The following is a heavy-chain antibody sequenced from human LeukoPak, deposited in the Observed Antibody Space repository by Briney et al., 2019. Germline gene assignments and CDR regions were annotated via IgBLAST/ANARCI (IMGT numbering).Heavy chain of an antibody. D-gene: IGHD2-2*01. CDR1: GGTFSSYA. J-gene: IGHJ6*03. Sequence: ASVKVSCKASGGTFSSYAISWVRQAPGQGLEWMGRIIPIFGAANYAQKFQGRVTITADKSTSTAYMELSSLRSEDTAVYYCARVREDIVVVPAGGGNYYYMDVWGKGTTVTVSS. V-gene: IGHV1-69*06. CDR2: IIPIFGAA. CDR3: ARVREDIVVVPAGGGNYYYMDV.